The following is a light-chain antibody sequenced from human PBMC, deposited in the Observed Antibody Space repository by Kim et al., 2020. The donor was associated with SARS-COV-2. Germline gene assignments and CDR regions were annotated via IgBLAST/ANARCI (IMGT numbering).Light chain of an antibody. CDR3: QQYSSSPGT. J-gene: IGKJ2*01. CDR2: GAS. Sequence: LSPGERATLSCRASQSVSSSSLAWYQQKPGQAPRLLIYGASSRAIGIPDRFSGSGSGTDFTLTINRLEPEDFVVYYCQQYSSSPGTFGQGTKLEI. CDR1: QSVSSSS. V-gene: IGKV3-20*01.